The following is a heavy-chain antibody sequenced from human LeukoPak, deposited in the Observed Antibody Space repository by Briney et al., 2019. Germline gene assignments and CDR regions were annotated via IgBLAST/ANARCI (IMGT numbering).Heavy chain of an antibody. Sequence: PGGSLRLSCAASGSTFSDYGMHWVRQAPGKGLEWVAVISYDGSNKHYVDSVKGRFTVSRDNSQKTLYLQMNGLRAEDTAVYYCASYSSSWFGDDAFDIWGQGTMVTVSS. CDR1: GSTFSDYG. J-gene: IGHJ3*02. CDR3: ASYSSSWFGDDAFDI. CDR2: ISYDGSNK. V-gene: IGHV3-30*03. D-gene: IGHD6-13*01.